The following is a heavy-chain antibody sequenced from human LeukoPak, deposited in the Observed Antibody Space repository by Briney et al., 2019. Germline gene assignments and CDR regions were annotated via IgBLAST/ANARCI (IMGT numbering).Heavy chain of an antibody. D-gene: IGHD6-19*01. CDR2: MNPNSGNT. J-gene: IGHJ1*01. Sequence: ASVKVSCKASGYTFSSYDINWVRQATGQGLEWMGWMNPNSGNTGYAQKFQGRLNMTGNTSISTAYMELSSLRSEDTAVYYCARRVGSGWPVQHWGQGTLVTVSS. CDR1: GYTFSSYD. V-gene: IGHV1-8*01. CDR3: ARRVGSGWPVQH.